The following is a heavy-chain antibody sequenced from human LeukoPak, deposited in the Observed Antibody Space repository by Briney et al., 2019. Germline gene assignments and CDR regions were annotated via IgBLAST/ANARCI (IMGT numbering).Heavy chain of an antibody. D-gene: IGHD2-15*01. V-gene: IGHV4-61*01. CDR3: ARDCSGGSCYGAFGI. J-gene: IGHJ3*02. CDR1: GGSFSSGSYY. CDR2: IYYSGST. Sequence: PSETLSLTCTVSGGSFSSGSYYWSWIRQPPGKGLEWIGYIYYSGSTNYSPSLKSRITISVDTSENRFSLKLSSVTATDTAVYYCARDCSGGSCYGAFGIWGQGTMVTVSS.